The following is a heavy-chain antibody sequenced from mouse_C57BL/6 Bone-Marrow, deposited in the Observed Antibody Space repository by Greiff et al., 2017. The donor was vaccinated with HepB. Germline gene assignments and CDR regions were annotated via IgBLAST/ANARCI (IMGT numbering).Heavy chain of an antibody. CDR1: GYTFTSYG. CDR3: ARGGDP. V-gene: IGHV1-81*01. CDR2: IYPRSGNT. Sequence: QVHVKQSGAELARPGASVKLSCKASGYTFTSYGISWVKQRTGQGLEWIGEIYPRSGNTYYNEKFKGKATLTADKSSSTAYMELSSLTSEDSAVYFCARGGDPWGQGTLVTVSA. J-gene: IGHJ3*01.